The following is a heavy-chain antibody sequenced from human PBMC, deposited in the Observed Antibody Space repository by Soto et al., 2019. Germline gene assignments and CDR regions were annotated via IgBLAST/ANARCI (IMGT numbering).Heavy chain of an antibody. Sequence: PSETLSLTCTVSVGSISTFYWSWVRQPAGKGLEWIGRIFSSGSTSFNPSLESRVAMSVDTSKNHFSLNLSSVTAADMAVYYCAREGSYSAYNFAHGIQLWSFDFWGQGALVTVSS. CDR1: VGSISTFY. J-gene: IGHJ4*02. CDR3: AREGSYSAYNFAHGIQLWSFDF. D-gene: IGHD5-12*01. V-gene: IGHV4-4*07. CDR2: IFSSGST.